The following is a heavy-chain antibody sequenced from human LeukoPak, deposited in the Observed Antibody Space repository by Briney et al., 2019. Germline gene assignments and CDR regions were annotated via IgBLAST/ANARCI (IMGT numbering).Heavy chain of an antibody. D-gene: IGHD5-18*01. CDR3: TRGPIQLWIHNAMDV. CDR1: GFTFGDHA. Sequence: GGSLRLSCIGFGFTFGDHAMSWVRQAPGKGLEWVGFIRSKAYRGTTEYAASVRGRFTISREDSKSIAYLQMNSLKTEATGVYYCTRGPIQLWIHNAMDVWGQGTTVIVSS. V-gene: IGHV3-49*04. J-gene: IGHJ6*02. CDR2: IRSKAYRGTT.